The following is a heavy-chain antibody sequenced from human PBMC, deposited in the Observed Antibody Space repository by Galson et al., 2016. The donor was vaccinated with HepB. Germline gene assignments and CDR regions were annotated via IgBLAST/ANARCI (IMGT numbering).Heavy chain of an antibody. CDR1: GFTFSSYA. Sequence: SLRLSCAASGFTFSSYALHWVRQAPGKGLEWVAVISYDGTSEYYADSVKGRFTISRDKSKNTLYLQMNSLRAEDTAVYYCARDLGGWELLFDYWGQGTLVTVSS. V-gene: IGHV3-30*04. CDR2: ISYDGTSE. CDR3: ARDLGGWELLFDY. D-gene: IGHD1-26*01. J-gene: IGHJ4*02.